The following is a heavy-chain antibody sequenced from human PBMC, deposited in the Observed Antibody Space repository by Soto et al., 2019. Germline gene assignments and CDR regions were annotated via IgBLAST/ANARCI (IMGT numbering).Heavy chain of an antibody. CDR1: GFTFSSYS. V-gene: IGHV3-21*01. CDR3: ARAGGYSGYDPMDY. D-gene: IGHD5-12*01. Sequence: EVQLGESGGGLGKPVGALRPACAASGFTFSSYSTNWVRQAPGKGLECVSSISSSSSYIYYADSVKGRGPLARDNAKTSLSPPMHSLRAEDTAVYYCARAGGYSGYDPMDYWGQGTLVTVSS. CDR2: ISSSSSYI. J-gene: IGHJ4*02.